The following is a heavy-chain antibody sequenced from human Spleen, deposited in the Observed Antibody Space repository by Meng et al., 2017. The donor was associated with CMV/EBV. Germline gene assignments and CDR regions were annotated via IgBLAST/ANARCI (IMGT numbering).Heavy chain of an antibody. V-gene: IGHV3-30*02. D-gene: IGHD1-26*01. CDR3: ARRLGAGLGAFDF. CDR1: GFTFSRYG. CDR2: IGYDESNK. J-gene: IGHJ3*01. Sequence: GGSLRLSCAASGFTFSRYGMHWVRQAPGKGLEWVAFIGYDESNKYYADSVKGRFTISRDNSTLYVQMNSLRAEDTAVYYCARRLGAGLGAFDFWGQGTVVTVSS.